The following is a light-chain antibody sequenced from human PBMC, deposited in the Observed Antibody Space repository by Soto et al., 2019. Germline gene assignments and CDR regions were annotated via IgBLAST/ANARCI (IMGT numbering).Light chain of an antibody. V-gene: IGKV1-12*01. CDR2: GAT. CDR3: QQANSFPRT. Sequence: DIPLTQSPSSVSASVGDRVTITCRASQGMSSWLAWYQQKPGEAPKLLIYGATNLQSGVPSRFSGSVSGTDFTLTISSLQPEDFVTYFCQQANSFPRTFGGGTKVELK. CDR1: QGMSSW. J-gene: IGKJ4*01.